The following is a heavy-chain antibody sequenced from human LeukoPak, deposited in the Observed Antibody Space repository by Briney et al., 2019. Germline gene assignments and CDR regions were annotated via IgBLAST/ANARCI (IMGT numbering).Heavy chain of an antibody. CDR3: ASRSRYCSSTSCYAHKYFQH. CDR2: ISAYNGNT. D-gene: IGHD2-2*01. Sequence: ASVKVSCKASGYTFTSYGISWVRQAPGQGLEWMGWISAYNGNTNYAQKLQGRVTMTTDTSTSTAYMELRSLRSDDTAVYYCASRSRYCSSTSCYAHKYFQHWGQGTLVTVSS. CDR1: GYTFTSYG. V-gene: IGHV1-18*01. J-gene: IGHJ1*01.